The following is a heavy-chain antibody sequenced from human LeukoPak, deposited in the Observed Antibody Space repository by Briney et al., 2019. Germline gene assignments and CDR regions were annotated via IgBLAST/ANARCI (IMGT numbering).Heavy chain of an antibody. CDR1: GGSISSYY. Sequence: SETLSLTCTVSGGSISSYYWSWIRQPPGKGLEWIGYIYYSGSTNYNPSLKSRVTISVDTSKNQFSLKLSSVTAADTAVYYCAREPRGRYDFWSGVFGYWGQGTLVTVSS. CDR2: IYYSGST. V-gene: IGHV4-59*01. D-gene: IGHD3-3*01. J-gene: IGHJ4*02. CDR3: AREPRGRYDFWSGVFGY.